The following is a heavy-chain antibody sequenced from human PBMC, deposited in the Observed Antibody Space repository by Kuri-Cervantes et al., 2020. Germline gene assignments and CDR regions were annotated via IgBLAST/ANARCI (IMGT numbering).Heavy chain of an antibody. CDR2: ISYDGSNK. D-gene: IGHD5-18*01. CDR1: GFSFSSYA. V-gene: IGHV3-30-3*01. J-gene: IGHJ4*02. CDR3: ARVSGNVDTAMVGHFDY. Sequence: GGSLRLSCAASGFSFSSYAMHWVRQAPGKGLEWVAVISYDGSNKYYADSVKGRFTISRDNSKNTLYLQMNSLRAEDTAVYYCARVSGNVDTAMVGHFDYWGQGTLVTVSS.